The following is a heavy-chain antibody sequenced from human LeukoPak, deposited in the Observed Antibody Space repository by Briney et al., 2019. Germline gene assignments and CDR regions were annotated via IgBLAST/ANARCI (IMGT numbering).Heavy chain of an antibody. CDR2: IKQDGNEK. J-gene: IGHJ4*02. Sequence: GGALRLSCAASGFTFSSCWMTWVRQAPGKGLEWVANIKQDGNEKYYVDSVKGRFSISRDNAKNSVYLQMNSLRAEDTAVYYCARLMGERSLFDYWGQGVLVTVSS. V-gene: IGHV3-7*02. D-gene: IGHD1-26*01. CDR3: ARLMGERSLFDY. CDR1: GFTFSSCW.